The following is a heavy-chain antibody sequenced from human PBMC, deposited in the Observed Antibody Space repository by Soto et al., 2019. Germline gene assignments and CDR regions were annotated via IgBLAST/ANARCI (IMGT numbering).Heavy chain of an antibody. CDR2: TYHSGST. CDR3: ARDRPETFGPYNWFDP. J-gene: IGHJ5*02. Sequence: SETLSLTCAVSGGSISSSNWWSWVRQPPGKGLEWIGETYHSGSTNYNPSLKSRVTISVDKSKNQFSLKLSSVTAADTAVYYCARDRPETFGPYNWFDPWGQGTLVTVSS. V-gene: IGHV4-4*02. D-gene: IGHD3-3*01. CDR1: GGSISSSNW.